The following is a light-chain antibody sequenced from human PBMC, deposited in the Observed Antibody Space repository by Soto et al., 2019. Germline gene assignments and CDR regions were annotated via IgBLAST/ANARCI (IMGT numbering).Light chain of an antibody. Sequence: DIQMTQSPSTLSASVGDRVTITCRASQSISDLLAFYQQKPGKAPKLLIYTASNLESGVPFRFSGSGSGTEFALTISSLQPDDFAPYYCQQFHRYPWQFGQGTQVEIK. J-gene: IGKJ1*01. V-gene: IGKV1-5*03. CDR2: TAS. CDR3: QQFHRYPWQ. CDR1: QSISDL.